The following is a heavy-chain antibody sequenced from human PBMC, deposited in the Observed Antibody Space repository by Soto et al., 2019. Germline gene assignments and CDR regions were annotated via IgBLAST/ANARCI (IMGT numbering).Heavy chain of an antibody. CDR3: TRDCSGSNCYGVGGF. Sequence: GGSLRLSCAASGFTLSSYWMSWVHQAPGKGLEWVANIKQDGSEKNYVDSVKGRFTISRDNAKNSLYLQMNSLRAEDTAMYYCTRDCSGSNCYGVGGFWGQGTLVTVSS. D-gene: IGHD2-2*01. CDR2: IKQDGSEK. J-gene: IGHJ4*02. CDR1: GFTLSSYW. V-gene: IGHV3-7*01.